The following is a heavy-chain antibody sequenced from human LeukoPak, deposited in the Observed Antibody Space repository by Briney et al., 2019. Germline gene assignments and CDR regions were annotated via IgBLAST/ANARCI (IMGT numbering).Heavy chain of an antibody. CDR1: GGSISSGDYY. V-gene: IGHV4-30-4*01. D-gene: IGHD3-22*01. J-gene: IGHJ5*02. CDR2: IYYSGST. Sequence: PSETLSLTCTVSGGSISSGDYYWSWIRQPPGKGLEWIGYIYYSGSTYYNPSLKSRVTISVDTSKNQFSLKLSSVTAADTAVYYCARDRDYYDSSGYYGNWFDPWGQGTLVTVSS. CDR3: ARDRDYYDSSGYYGNWFDP.